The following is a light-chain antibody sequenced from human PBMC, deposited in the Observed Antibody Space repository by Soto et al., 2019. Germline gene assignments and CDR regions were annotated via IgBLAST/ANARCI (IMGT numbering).Light chain of an antibody. CDR1: QSVLYTSNNKNY. J-gene: IGKJ2*01. V-gene: IGKV4-1*01. Sequence: DIVMTQSPDSLALSLGERASINCKSSQSVLYTSNNKNYLSWYQQKPGQAPRLLIYGASTRATGIPARFSGSGSGTEFTLTISSLQSEDFAVYYCQQYNNWPRTFGQGTKLEIK. CDR3: QQYNNWPRT. CDR2: GAS.